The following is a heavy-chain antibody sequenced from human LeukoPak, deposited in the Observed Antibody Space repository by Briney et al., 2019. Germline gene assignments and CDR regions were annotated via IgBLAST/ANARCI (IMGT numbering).Heavy chain of an antibody. Sequence: SETLSLTCAVYGGSFSGYYWSWIRQPTGKGLEWIGEINHSGSTNYNPSLKSRVTISVDTSKNQFSLKLSSVTAADTAVYYCARSFYGSGSYNYWGQGTLVTVSS. CDR2: INHSGST. CDR3: ARSFYGSGSYNY. D-gene: IGHD3-10*01. J-gene: IGHJ4*02. CDR1: GGSFSGYY. V-gene: IGHV4-34*01.